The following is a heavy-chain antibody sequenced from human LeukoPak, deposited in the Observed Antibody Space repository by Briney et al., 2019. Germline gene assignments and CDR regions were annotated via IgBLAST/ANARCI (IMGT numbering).Heavy chain of an antibody. CDR2: INHSGST. CDR1: GGSFGGYY. CDR3: ARVTFDP. J-gene: IGHJ5*02. D-gene: IGHD1-14*01. V-gene: IGHV4-34*01. Sequence: SETLSLTCAVYGGSFGGYYCSWIRQPPGKGLEWIGEINHSGSTNYNPSLKSRVTISVDTSKNQFSLKLSSVTAADTAVYYCARVTFDPWGQGTLVTVSS.